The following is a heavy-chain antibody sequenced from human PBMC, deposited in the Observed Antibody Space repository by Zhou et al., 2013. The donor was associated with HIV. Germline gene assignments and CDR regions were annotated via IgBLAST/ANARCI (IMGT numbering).Heavy chain of an antibody. CDR3: AREGYSSGWHEYVRGFFDL. V-gene: IGHV3-21*01. CDR1: GFTFSSYT. D-gene: IGHD6-19*01. CDR2: ISGSSSYI. Sequence: EVQLVESGGGLVKPGGSLRLSCAASGFTFSSYTMNWVRQAPGKGLEWVSSISGSSSYIYYAGSVKGRFTISRDYAENSVYLQMNSLRAEDTAVYYCAREGYSSGWHEYVRGFFDLWGRGTLVTVSS. J-gene: IGHJ2*01.